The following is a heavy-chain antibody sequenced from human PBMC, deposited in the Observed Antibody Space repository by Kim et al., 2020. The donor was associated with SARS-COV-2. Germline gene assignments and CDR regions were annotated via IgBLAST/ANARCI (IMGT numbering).Heavy chain of an antibody. V-gene: IGHV4-34*01. CDR3: ARGPYCGGDCYSPLVAYSSYYYYMDV. Sequence: SETLSLTCAVYGGSFSGYYWSWIRQPPGKGLEWIGEINHSGSTNYNPSLKSRVTISVDTSKNQFSLKLSSVTAADTAVYYCARGPYCGGDCYSPLVAYSSYYYYMDVWGKGTTVTVSS. J-gene: IGHJ6*03. CDR2: INHSGST. D-gene: IGHD2-21*01. CDR1: GGSFSGYY.